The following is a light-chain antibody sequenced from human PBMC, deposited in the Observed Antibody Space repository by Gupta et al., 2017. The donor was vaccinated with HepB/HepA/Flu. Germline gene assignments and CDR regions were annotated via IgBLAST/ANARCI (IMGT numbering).Light chain of an antibody. CDR2: SNN. CDR3: AAWDDRLNGPVV. J-gene: IGLJ2*01. V-gene: IGLV1-44*01. CDR1: SSNIGSNT. Sequence: SVLPPPPSASGTPGQMAPISCSGSSSNIGSNTVNWYQQLPGTAPKLLIYSNNQRPSGVPDRFSVSKSGTSDSLAISGLQSEDEADYYCAAWDDRLNGPVVFGGGTKLTVL.